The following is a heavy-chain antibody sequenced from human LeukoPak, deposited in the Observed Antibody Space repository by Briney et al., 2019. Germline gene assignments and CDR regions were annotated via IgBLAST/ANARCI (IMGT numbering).Heavy chain of an antibody. D-gene: IGHD3-22*01. V-gene: IGHV3-33*01. CDR3: ARDGRISYYDSSGPFDY. J-gene: IGHJ4*02. CDR2: IWYDGSNK. CDR1: GFTFSSYG. Sequence: GGSLRLSCAASGFTFSSYGMHWVRQAPGKGLEWVAVIWYDGSNKYYADSVKGRFTISRDNSKNTLYQQMNSLRAEDTAVYYCARDGRISYYDSSGPFDYWGQGTLVTVSS.